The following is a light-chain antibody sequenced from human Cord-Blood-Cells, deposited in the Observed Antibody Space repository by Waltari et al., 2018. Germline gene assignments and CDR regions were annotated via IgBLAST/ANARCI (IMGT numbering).Light chain of an antibody. J-gene: IGLJ3*02. V-gene: IGLV2-11*01. Sequence: QSALTQPRSVSGSPGQSVTLSCTGTSSAVAGYNYASWYQQHPGKAPKLMIYDVSKRPSGVPDRFSGSKSGNTASLTISGLQAEDEADYYCCSYAGSYTWVFGGGTKLTVL. CDR2: DVS. CDR1: SSAVAGYNY. CDR3: CSYAGSYTWV.